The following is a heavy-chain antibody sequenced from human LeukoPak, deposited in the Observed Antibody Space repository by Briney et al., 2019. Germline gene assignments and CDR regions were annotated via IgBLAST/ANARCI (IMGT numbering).Heavy chain of an antibody. CDR1: GGSISNYW. D-gene: IGHD2-15*01. CDR3: ATYASPSGYCSGGSCYSGTFDY. CDR2: VFDSGGT. J-gene: IGHJ4*02. V-gene: IGHV4-59*01. Sequence: PSETLSLTCTVSGGSISNYWWSWIRQPPGKGLEWIGYVFDSGGTNYNPSLKSRVTISVDTSKKQFSLKLSSVTAADTAVYYCATYASPSGYCSGGSCYSGTFDYWGQGTLVTVSS.